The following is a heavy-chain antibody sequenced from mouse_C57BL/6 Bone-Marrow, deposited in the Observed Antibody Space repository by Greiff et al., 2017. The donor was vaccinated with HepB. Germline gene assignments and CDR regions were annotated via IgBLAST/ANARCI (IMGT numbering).Heavy chain of an antibody. CDR1: GFTFSSYG. V-gene: IGHV5-6*01. Sequence: EVQLVESGGDLVKPGGSLKLSCAASGFTFSSYGMSWVRQTPDKRLEWVATISSGGSYTYYPDSVKGRFTISRDNAKNTMYLQMSSLKSEYTAMYYCARRDYGSSYGYWGQGTTLTVSS. D-gene: IGHD1-1*01. CDR3: ARRDYGSSYGY. J-gene: IGHJ2*01. CDR2: ISSGGSYT.